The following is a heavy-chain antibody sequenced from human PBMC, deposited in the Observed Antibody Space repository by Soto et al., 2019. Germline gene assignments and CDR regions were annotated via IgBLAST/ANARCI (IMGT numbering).Heavy chain of an antibody. CDR3: ARESGDWPLNWLDP. J-gene: IGHJ5*02. CDR2: ITSDGKSK. D-gene: IGHD2-21*02. V-gene: IGHV3-74*01. Sequence: GGSLRLSCAASGFNFSNHWMHWVRQRPAEGLVWVSRITSDGKSKAYAESVKGRFAISRDNAKNTLHMQMNGLTAADTAVYYCARESGDWPLNWLDPCGQQNMVTVSS. CDR1: GFNFSNHW.